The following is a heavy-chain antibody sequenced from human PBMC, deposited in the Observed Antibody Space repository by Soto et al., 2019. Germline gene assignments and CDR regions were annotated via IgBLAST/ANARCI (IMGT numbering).Heavy chain of an antibody. D-gene: IGHD6-25*01. J-gene: IGHJ3*02. CDR2: IYWDDDK. CDR1: GFSLSTSGVG. Sequence: QITLKESGPALVKPTQTLTLTCTFSGFSLSTSGVGVGWLRQPPGKALEWLALIYWDDDKRYSPSVKSRLTITKDTSKNQVVLTMTNLDPVDTATYYCAHRGDSGSSRAFHIWGQVTMVTVSS. CDR3: AHRGDSGSSRAFHI. V-gene: IGHV2-5*02.